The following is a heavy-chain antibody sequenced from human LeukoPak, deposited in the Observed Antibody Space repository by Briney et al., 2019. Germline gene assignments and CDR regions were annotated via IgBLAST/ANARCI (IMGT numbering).Heavy chain of an antibody. Sequence: GGSLRLSCAASGFTFSSAWMSWVRQAPGKGLEWVGRIKSKTDGGTTDYAAPVKGRFTISRDDSKNTLYLQMNSLETEDTAVYYCTTEVIVVVTATDHYWGQGTLVTVSS. CDR3: TTEVIVVVTATDHY. CDR1: GFTFSSAW. D-gene: IGHD2-21*02. CDR2: IKSKTDGGTT. J-gene: IGHJ4*02. V-gene: IGHV3-15*01.